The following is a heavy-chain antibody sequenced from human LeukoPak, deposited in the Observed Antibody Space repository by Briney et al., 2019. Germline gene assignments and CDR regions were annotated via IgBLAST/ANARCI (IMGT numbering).Heavy chain of an antibody. J-gene: IGHJ4*02. CDR3: AKRGTGSYYFDY. D-gene: IGHD3/OR15-3a*01. V-gene: IGHV3-23*01. CDR1: GFTVSNNY. CDR2: ISGSGAGT. Sequence: GGSLRLSCAVSGFTVSNNYMSWVRQAPGKGLEWVSAISGSGAGTYYADSVKGRFTISRDNSKNTLYLQMNSLRAEDTAVYYCAKRGTGSYYFDYWGQGTLVTVSS.